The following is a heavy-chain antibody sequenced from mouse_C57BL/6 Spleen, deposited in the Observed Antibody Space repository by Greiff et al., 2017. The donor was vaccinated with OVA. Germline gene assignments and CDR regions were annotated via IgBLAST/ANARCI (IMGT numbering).Heavy chain of an antibody. D-gene: IGHD2-4*01. V-gene: IGHV5-17*01. Sequence: EVKLVESGGGLVKPGGSLKLSCAASGFTFSDYGMHWVRQAPEKGLEWVAYISSGSSTIYYADTVKGRFTISRDNAKNTLFLQMTSLRSEDTAMYYCARGGLRRPYYAMDYWGQGTSVTVSS. CDR2: ISSGSSTI. CDR3: ARGGLRRPYYAMDY. CDR1: GFTFSDYG. J-gene: IGHJ4*01.